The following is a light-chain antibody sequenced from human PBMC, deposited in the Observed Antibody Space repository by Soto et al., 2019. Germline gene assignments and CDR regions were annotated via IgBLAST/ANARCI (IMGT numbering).Light chain of an antibody. V-gene: IGKV3D-20*01. CDR2: DAS. Sequence: EIVLTQSPATLSLSPGERATLSCGASQNVSNSYLAWYQQKPCLAPRLLIYDASSRAIGIPDRFSGSGSGADFTLTISRLEPEDFAVYYCQQYGTSRWTFGHGTKVEIK. CDR3: QQYGTSRWT. J-gene: IGKJ1*01. CDR1: QNVSNSY.